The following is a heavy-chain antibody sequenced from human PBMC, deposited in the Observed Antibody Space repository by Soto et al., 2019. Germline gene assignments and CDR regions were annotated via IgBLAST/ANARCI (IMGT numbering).Heavy chain of an antibody. J-gene: IGHJ6*02. CDR1: GGTFSSYA. Sequence: SVKVSCKASGGTFSSYAISWVRQAPGQGLEWMGGIIPIFGTANYAQKFQGRVTITADESTSTAYMELRSLRSDDTAVYYCARDHYDFWSGYPVPPYYYYYYGMDVWGQGTTVTVSS. V-gene: IGHV1-69*13. D-gene: IGHD3-3*01. CDR3: ARDHYDFWSGYPVPPYYYYYYGMDV. CDR2: IIPIFGTA.